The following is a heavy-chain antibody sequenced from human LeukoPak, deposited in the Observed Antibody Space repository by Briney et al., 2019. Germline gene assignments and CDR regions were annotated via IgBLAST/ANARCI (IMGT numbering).Heavy chain of an antibody. CDR2: IYYSGNT. CDR1: GDSISSTSYY. Sequence: SGTLSLTCTVSGDSISSTSYYWGWIRQPPGKGLEWIGSIYYSGNTYYSPSLKSRVTISVATSKNQFSLKLSSVTAADTAVYYCAADSSGYYYGPYWGQGTLVTVSS. CDR3: AADSSGYYYGPY. D-gene: IGHD3-22*01. J-gene: IGHJ4*02. V-gene: IGHV4-39*01.